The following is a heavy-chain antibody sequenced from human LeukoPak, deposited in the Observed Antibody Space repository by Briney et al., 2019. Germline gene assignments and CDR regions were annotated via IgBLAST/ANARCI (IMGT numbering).Heavy chain of an antibody. J-gene: IGHJ4*02. V-gene: IGHV3-23*01. CDR1: GFAFSSYA. CDR2: ISGSGGST. Sequence: PGGSLRLSCAASGFAFSSYAMSWVRQAPGKGLEWVSAISGSGGSTYYADSVKGRFTISRDNSKSTLYLQMNSLRAEDTAVYYCAKSGVRKEWVFDYWGQGTLVTVSS. D-gene: IGHD3-3*01. CDR3: AKSGVRKEWVFDY.